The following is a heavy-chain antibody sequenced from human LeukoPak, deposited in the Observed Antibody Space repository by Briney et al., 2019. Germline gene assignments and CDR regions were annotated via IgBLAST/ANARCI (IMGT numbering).Heavy chain of an antibody. Sequence: GGSLRLSCAASGFTFSSYSMNWVRQAPGKGLEWVSSISSSSSYIYYADSVKGRFTISRDNSKNTLYLQMNSLRAEDTAVYYCAKSITIFGVVNDYYYYGMDVWGQGTTVTVSS. D-gene: IGHD3-3*01. V-gene: IGHV3-21*04. J-gene: IGHJ6*02. CDR1: GFTFSSYS. CDR2: ISSSSSYI. CDR3: AKSITIFGVVNDYYYYGMDV.